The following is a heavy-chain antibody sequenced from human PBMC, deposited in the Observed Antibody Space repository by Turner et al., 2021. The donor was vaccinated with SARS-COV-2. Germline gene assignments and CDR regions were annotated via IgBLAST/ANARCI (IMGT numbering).Heavy chain of an antibody. J-gene: IGHJ4*02. CDR1: GFMFSSFT. CDR2: ISHSSKYI. V-gene: IGHV3-21*01. Sequence: EVHLVESGGGLVNPGGSLTLSCAASGFMFSSFTMNWVRQAPGKGLEWVSSISHSSKYIYYADSVRGRFSISRDNAKKSVYLEMNTLRADDTAVYFCSRVQGAIDYWGQGILVTVSS. CDR3: SRVQGAIDY.